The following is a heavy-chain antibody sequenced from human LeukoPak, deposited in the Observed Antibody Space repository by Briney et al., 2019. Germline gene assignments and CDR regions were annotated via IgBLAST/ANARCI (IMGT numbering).Heavy chain of an antibody. D-gene: IGHD3-3*01. V-gene: IGHV1-2*02. CDR3: ARSDFWSGYYLDAFDI. J-gene: IGHJ3*02. CDR1: GYTFTGYY. Sequence: GASVKVSCKASGYTFTGYYMHWVRQAPGQGLEWMGWINPNSGGTNYAQKFQGRVTMTRDTSISTAYMELSRLRSDDTAVYYCARSDFWSGYYLDAFDIWGQGTMVTVSS. CDR2: INPNSGGT.